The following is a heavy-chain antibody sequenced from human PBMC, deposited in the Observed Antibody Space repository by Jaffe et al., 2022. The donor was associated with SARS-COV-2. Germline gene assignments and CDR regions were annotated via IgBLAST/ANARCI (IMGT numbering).Heavy chain of an antibody. Sequence: QVQLVESGGGVVQPGRSLRLSCAVSGFTFSSYAMYWVRQAPGKGLEWVAVISYDGSNKFYADSVKGRFTISRDNSKNTLYMQMNSLRGEDSAAYYCARMPRSGWYDRESRGAYYFDYWGRGTLVSVSS. CDR3: ARMPRSGWYDRESRGAYYFDY. CDR2: ISYDGSNK. CDR1: GFTFSSYA. J-gene: IGHJ4*02. V-gene: IGHV3-30-3*01. D-gene: IGHD6-19*01.